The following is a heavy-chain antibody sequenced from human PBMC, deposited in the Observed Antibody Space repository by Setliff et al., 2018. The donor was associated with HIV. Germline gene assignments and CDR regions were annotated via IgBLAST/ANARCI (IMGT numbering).Heavy chain of an antibody. CDR3: ARIKYDPSDAFDI. D-gene: IGHD1-1*01. CDR1: GGSISSSGYY. Sequence: SETLSLTCTVSGGSISSSGYYWGWIRQPPGKGLEWIGNIYYSGSTYYNPSLKSRVTISEDTSKNQFSLKVSSVTAADTAVYYCARIKYDPSDAFDIWGPGTMVTVSS. J-gene: IGHJ3*02. V-gene: IGHV4-39*07. CDR2: IYYSGST.